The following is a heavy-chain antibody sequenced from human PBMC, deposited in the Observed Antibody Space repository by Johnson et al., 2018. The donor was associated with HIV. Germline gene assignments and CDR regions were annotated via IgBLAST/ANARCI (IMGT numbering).Heavy chain of an antibody. CDR3: ARGGIAAAGDAFDI. CDR2: IQYDGTNK. D-gene: IGHD6-13*01. Sequence: VQLVESGGGVVQPGGSLRLSCAASGFTFSSYGMHWVRQVPGNGLEWVTFIQYDGTNKYYADSVKGRFTISRDNSKNTLYLQMYSLRAEDTAVYYCARGGIAAAGDAFDIWGQGTMVTVSS. V-gene: IGHV3-30*02. CDR1: GFTFSSYG. J-gene: IGHJ3*02.